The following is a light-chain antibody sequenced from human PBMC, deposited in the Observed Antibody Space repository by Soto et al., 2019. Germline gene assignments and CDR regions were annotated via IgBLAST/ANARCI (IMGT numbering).Light chain of an antibody. CDR1: SSDVGGYNY. J-gene: IGLJ1*01. CDR2: DVS. CDR3: SSYTRSSASYV. Sequence: QSVLTQPASVSGSPGQSITISCTGTSSDVGGYNYVSWYQHHPGKAPKLMIFDVSNRPSGVSNRFSRSKSGNTASLTISGLQAEDEADYYCSSYTRSSASYVFGTGTKLTVL. V-gene: IGLV2-14*03.